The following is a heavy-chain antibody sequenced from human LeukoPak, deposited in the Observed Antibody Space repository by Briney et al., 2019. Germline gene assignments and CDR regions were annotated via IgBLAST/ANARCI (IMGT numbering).Heavy chain of an antibody. Sequence: GGSLRLSCAASGFSVSDNGMSWVRQAPGKGLEWVSGIVGGDGGTYYADSVKGSFIISRDNSKNTLYVQMNSLRAEDTAVYYCARGALYYMDVWGKGTTVTISS. J-gene: IGHJ6*03. CDR1: GFSVSDNG. CDR3: ARGALYYMDV. CDR2: IVGGDGGT. V-gene: IGHV3-23*01.